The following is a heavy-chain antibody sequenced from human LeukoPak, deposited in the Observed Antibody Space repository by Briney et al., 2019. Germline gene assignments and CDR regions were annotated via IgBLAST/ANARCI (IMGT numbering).Heavy chain of an antibody. CDR1: GFTFSSYG. CDR3: VAGGGYSYGYPKAFDY. D-gene: IGHD5-18*01. Sequence: GGSLRLSCAASGFTFSSYGMHWVRQAPGKGLEWVAFIRYDGSNKYYADSVKGRFTISRDNSKNTLYLQMNSLRAEDTAVYYCVAGGGYSYGYPKAFDYWGQGTLVTVSS. CDR2: IRYDGSNK. V-gene: IGHV3-30*02. J-gene: IGHJ4*02.